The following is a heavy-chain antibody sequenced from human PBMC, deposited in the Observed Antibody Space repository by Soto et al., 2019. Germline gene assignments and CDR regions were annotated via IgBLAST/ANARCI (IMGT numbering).Heavy chain of an antibody. CDR3: ARGSGWPY. J-gene: IGHJ4*02. Sequence: GGSLRLSCAASGFTFSSYWMHWVRQAPGKGLVWVSGISSDGSSTDYADSVKGRFTISRDNAKNTLYLQLNSLRAEDTAVYYCARGSGWPYWGRGTLVTVPS. D-gene: IGHD3-10*01. V-gene: IGHV3-74*01. CDR1: GFTFSSYW. CDR2: ISSDGSST.